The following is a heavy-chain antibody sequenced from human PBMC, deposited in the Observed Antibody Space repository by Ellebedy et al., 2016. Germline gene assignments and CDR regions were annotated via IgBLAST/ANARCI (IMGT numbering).Heavy chain of an antibody. CDR3: AREGCSSDVCNRGYYYGMDV. Sequence: ASVKVSCKASGYTFTTYTLHWVRLAPGQRLEWMGWINAGNGNTKYSQKFQGRVTITRDTSASTAYMELSSLRAENTAVYYCAREGCSSDVCNRGYYYGMDVWGQGTTVIVSS. CDR1: GYTFTTYT. V-gene: IGHV1-3*01. CDR2: INAGNGNT. J-gene: IGHJ6*02. D-gene: IGHD2-8*01.